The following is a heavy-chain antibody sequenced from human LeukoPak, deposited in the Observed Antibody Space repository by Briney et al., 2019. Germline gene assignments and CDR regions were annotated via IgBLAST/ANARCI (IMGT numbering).Heavy chain of an antibody. CDR1: GFTFSSYG. J-gene: IGHJ4*02. CDR2: ISYDGSNK. CDR3: ARGTYSYGSNGPTFDY. Sequence: GRSLRLSCAASGFTFSSYGMHWVRQAPGKGLEWVAVISYDGSNKYYADSVKGRFTISRDNSKNTLYLQMNSLRAEDTAVYYCARGTYSYGSNGPTFDYWGQGTLVTSPQ. D-gene: IGHD5-18*01. V-gene: IGHV3-30*03.